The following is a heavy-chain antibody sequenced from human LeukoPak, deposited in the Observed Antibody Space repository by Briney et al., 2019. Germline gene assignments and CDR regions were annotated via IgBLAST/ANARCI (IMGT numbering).Heavy chain of an antibody. V-gene: IGHV4-34*01. J-gene: IGHJ5*02. CDR1: GGSFSGYY. CDR2: INHSGST. D-gene: IGHD3-22*01. Sequence: SETLSPTCAVYGGSFSGYYWSWIRQPPGKGLEWIGEINHSGSTNYNPSLKSRVTISVDTSKNQFSLELSSVTAADTAVYYCARVQYTDSSGYYGWFDPWGQGTLVTVSS. CDR3: ARVQYTDSSGYYGWFDP.